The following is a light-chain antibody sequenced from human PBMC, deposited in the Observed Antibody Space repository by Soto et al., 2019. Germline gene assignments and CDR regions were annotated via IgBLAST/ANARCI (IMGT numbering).Light chain of an antibody. CDR2: AVT. CDR1: SSDIGGYNY. V-gene: IGLV2-14*01. Sequence: QSALTQPASVSGSPGQSITISCTGTSSDIGGYNYVSWYQQHPGKAPKPMIYAVTDRPSGISYRFSGSKSANTASLTISGLQAEDEADYYCCSYTTSGTFVFGTGTKVTVL. J-gene: IGLJ1*01. CDR3: CSYTTSGTFV.